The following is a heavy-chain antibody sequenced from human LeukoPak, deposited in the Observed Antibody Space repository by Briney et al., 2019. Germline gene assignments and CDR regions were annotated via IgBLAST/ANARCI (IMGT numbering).Heavy chain of an antibody. V-gene: IGHV3-23*01. CDR1: GFTFNYYG. J-gene: IGHJ4*02. D-gene: IGHD2-2*01. CDR3: AKGSRGSCSRTYCYPFDY. Sequence: PGGSLRLSCAASGFTFNYYGMHWVRQAPGKGLEWVSAISGGDAGTYYADSVKGRFTISRDNSKNTLYLQMNRLRAEDTAVYYCAKGSRGSCSRTYCYPFDYWGQGTLVTVSS. CDR2: ISGGDAGT.